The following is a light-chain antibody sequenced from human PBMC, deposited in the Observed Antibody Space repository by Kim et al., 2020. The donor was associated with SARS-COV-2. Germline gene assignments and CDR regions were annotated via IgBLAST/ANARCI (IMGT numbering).Light chain of an antibody. V-gene: IGKV3-20*01. CDR1: QSVSGRH. J-gene: IGKJ2*01. CDR2: STS. CDR3: QQYGASLPIT. Sequence: STGDRATLACRASQSVSGRHFAWYQQKHGQAPRLLIYSTSTRATGIPDRFSGSGSGTDFTLVISRLEPEDFAVYYCQQYGASLPITFGQGTKLEI.